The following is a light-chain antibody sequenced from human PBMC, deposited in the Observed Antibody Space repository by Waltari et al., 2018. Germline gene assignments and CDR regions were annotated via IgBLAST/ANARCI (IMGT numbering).Light chain of an antibody. V-gene: IGKV4-1*01. CDR3: QQYYSTPPT. J-gene: IGKJ1*01. CDR2: WAS. CDR1: QSVLYSSNNKNY. Sequence: DIVMTQSPDSLAVSLGERATINCKSSQSVLYSSNNKNYLAWYQPKPGQPPKLLIYWASTRESGVPDRFSGSGSGTDFTLTISSLQAEDVAVYYCQQYYSTPPTFGQGP.